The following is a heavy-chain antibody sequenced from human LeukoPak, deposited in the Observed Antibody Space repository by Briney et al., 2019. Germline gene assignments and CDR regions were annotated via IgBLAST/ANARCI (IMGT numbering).Heavy chain of an antibody. Sequence: GGSLRLSCAASGFTFRTYWMNWVRLAPGKGLEWIGFIRSEAYGATTEYAASVKGRFTISRDDSKSIAYLQMNSLKSQDTAVYYCTRIWFFPHAAFDIWGQGTMVTVSS. CDR3: TRIWFFPHAAFDI. D-gene: IGHD3-9*01. CDR1: GFTFRTYW. V-gene: IGHV3-49*04. J-gene: IGHJ3*02. CDR2: IRSEAYGATT.